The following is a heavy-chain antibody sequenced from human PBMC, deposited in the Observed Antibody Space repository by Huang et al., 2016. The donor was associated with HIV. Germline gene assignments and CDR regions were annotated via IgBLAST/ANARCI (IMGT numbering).Heavy chain of an antibody. V-gene: IGHV4-39*01. J-gene: IGHJ2*01. CDR1: GGSIKTGRYY. CDR3: ARNHDFWRGRMFAISYFDV. D-gene: IGHD3-3*01. Sequence: QMRFQESGPGLVKPSGTLSLTCNVSGGSIKTGRYYWGWIRQPPGKGLELVGSLYYTGKMHYATSLKGRLTMSVDTSKNQFSLNLSSVTAADTAIYYCARNHDFWRGRMFAISYFDVWGRGTLVTVAS. CDR2: LYYTGKM.